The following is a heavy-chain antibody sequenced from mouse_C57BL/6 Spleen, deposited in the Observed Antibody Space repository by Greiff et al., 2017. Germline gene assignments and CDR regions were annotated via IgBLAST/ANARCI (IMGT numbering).Heavy chain of an antibody. J-gene: IGHJ2*01. D-gene: IGHD1-1*01. Sequence: EVKLVESEGGLVQPGSSMKLSCTASGFTFSDYYMAWVRQVPEKGLEWVANINYDGSSTYYLDSLKSRLIISRDNAKNILYLQMSSLKSEDTATYYCARESDTTVVATGFDYWGQGTTLTVSS. CDR2: INYDGSST. CDR3: ARESDTTVVATGFDY. V-gene: IGHV5-16*01. CDR1: GFTFSDYY.